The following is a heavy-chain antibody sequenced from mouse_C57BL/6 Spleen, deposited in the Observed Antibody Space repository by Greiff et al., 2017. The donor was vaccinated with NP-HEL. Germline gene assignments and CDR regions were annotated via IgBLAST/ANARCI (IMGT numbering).Heavy chain of an antibody. V-gene: IGHV1-76*01. D-gene: IGHD3-3*01. J-gene: IGHJ1*03. CDR1: GYTFTDYY. Sequence: QVQLKESGAELVRPGASVKLSCKASGYTFTDYYINWVKQRPGQGLEWIARIYPGSGNTYYNEKFKGKATLTAEKSSSTAYMQLSSLTSEDSAVYFCARGGPLDFDVWGTGTTVTVSS. CDR2: IYPGSGNT. CDR3: ARGGPLDFDV.